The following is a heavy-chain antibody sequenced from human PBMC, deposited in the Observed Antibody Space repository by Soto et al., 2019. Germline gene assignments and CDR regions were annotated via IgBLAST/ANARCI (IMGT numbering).Heavy chain of an antibody. V-gene: IGHV4-59*01. J-gene: IGHJ4*02. CDR1: RGSISTYY. Sequence: PSETLSLTCTVSRGSISTYYWSWIRQPPGKGQEWIGYVYHSGTTNYNPSLESRVTISLDTSKNQFSLKLNSVTAADTAVYYCATSPPGGWAGVFDYWSRGTLVTVSS. CDR2: VYHSGTT. CDR3: ATSPPGGWAGVFDY. D-gene: IGHD1-26*01.